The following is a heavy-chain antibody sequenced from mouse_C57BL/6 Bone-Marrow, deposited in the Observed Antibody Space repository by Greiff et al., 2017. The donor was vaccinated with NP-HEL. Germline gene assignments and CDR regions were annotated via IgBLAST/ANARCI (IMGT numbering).Heavy chain of an antibody. D-gene: IGHD2-4*01. CDR2: IDPENGDT. CDR1: GFNIKDDY. J-gene: IGHJ2*01. V-gene: IGHV14-4*01. CDR3: TPIYYDVGGY. Sequence: DVQLQESGAELVRPGASVKLSCTASGFNIKDDYMHWVKQRPEQGLEWIGWIDPENGDTEYASKFQGKATITADTSSNTAYLQLSSLTSEDTAVYYCTPIYYDVGGYWGQGTTLTVSS.